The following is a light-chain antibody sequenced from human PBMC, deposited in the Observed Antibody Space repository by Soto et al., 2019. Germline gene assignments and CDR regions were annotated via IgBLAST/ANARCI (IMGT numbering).Light chain of an antibody. CDR1: QDISDY. J-gene: IGKJ4*01. Sequence: DIQMTQSPSSLSASVGDRVTITCRASQDISDYLAWYQQKPGKLPKLLMSSASTLQSGVPPRIRGSGSGTEFTLTISSLQPEDVATYYCQNYKSVPFSFGGGTKVEVQ. V-gene: IGKV1-27*01. CDR3: QNYKSVPFS. CDR2: SAS.